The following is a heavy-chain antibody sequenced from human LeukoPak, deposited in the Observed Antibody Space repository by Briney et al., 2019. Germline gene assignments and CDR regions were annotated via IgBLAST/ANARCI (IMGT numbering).Heavy chain of an antibody. CDR3: ARHGSTVTTARFDP. D-gene: IGHD4-17*01. V-gene: IGHV4-59*01. CDR1: GGSISSYY. J-gene: IGHJ5*02. CDR2: IYYSGST. Sequence: SETLSLTCTVSGGSISSYYWNWVRQPPGKGLEWIGYIYYSGSTNYNPSLKSRLTISVDTSKNQFSLKLSSVTAADTAVYYCARHGSTVTTARFDPWGQGTLVTVSS.